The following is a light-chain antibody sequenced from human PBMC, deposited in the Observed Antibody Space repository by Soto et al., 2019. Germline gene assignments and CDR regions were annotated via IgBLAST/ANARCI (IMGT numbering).Light chain of an antibody. CDR2: GAS. Sequence: EIVMTQSPATLSVSPGERATLSCRASQSVSSNLAWYQKKPGQAPRLLIYGASTRATSIPTRFSGSGSGTEFTLTISILQSEDFAFYYCQQYNNWWTFGQGTRVDIK. CDR1: QSVSSN. J-gene: IGKJ1*01. V-gene: IGKV3-15*01. CDR3: QQYNNWWT.